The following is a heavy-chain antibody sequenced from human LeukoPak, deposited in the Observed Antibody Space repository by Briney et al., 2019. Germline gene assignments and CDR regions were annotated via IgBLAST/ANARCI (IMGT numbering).Heavy chain of an antibody. Sequence: SETLSLTCAVYGGSFIGYYWSWIRQPPGKGLDWIGEINHSGSTNYNPSLKSRVTISVETSKNQFSLRLNSVAAADTAVYFCARGLSSTRRESDYWGQGTLVTVST. V-gene: IGHV4-34*01. CDR2: INHSGST. J-gene: IGHJ4*02. CDR1: GGSFIGYY. CDR3: ARGLSSTRRESDY. D-gene: IGHD3-10*01.